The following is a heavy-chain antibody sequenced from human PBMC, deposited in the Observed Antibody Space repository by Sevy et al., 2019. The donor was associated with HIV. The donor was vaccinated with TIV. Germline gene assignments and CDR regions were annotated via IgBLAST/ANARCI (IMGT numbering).Heavy chain of an antibody. J-gene: IGHJ4*02. CDR2: ISFDGGKT. Sequence: GGSLRLSSVASGFSLCDYAMRWFRQGPAKGLAWLAVISFDGGKTTYSDAVEGRFTISRDNSKNTVFLQMNSLSPDDTALYYCARGPYNSGLRFDFWGQGTLVTVSS. D-gene: IGHD5-12*01. CDR1: GFSLCDYA. V-gene: IGHV3-30*03. CDR3: ARGPYNSGLRFDF.